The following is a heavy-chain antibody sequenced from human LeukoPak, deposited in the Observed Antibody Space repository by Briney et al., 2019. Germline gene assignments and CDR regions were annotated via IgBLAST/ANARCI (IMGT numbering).Heavy chain of an antibody. D-gene: IGHD3-22*01. CDR1: GGSISSYS. CDR3: ARLSHYFDSSGYYYVRFFDY. Sequence: PSETLSLTCTVSGGSISSYSWSWIRRPPGKGLECIGYIYDSGSTNYNPSLKSRVAISVDKSKNQFSLKLSYVTAADTAVYYCARLSHYFDSSGYYYVRFFDYWGQGTLVTVSS. V-gene: IGHV4-59*08. CDR2: IYDSGST. J-gene: IGHJ4*02.